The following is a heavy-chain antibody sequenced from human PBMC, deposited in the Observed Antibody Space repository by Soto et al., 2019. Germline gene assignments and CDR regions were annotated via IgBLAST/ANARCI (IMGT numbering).Heavy chain of an antibody. CDR3: ARASGWLRRTTGGMDV. CDR1: GGSFSGYY. J-gene: IGHJ6*04. CDR2: INHSGST. D-gene: IGHD1-7*01. V-gene: IGHV4-34*01. Sequence: PSETLSLTCAVYGGSFSGYYWSWIRQPPGKGLEWIGEINHSGSTNYNPSLKSRVTISVDTSKNQFSLKLSSVTAADTAVYYCARASGWLRRTTGGMDVGGKGTRVTASS.